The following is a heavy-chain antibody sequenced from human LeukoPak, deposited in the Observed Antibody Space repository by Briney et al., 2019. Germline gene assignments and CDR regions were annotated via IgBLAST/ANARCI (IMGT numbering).Heavy chain of an antibody. Sequence: SETLSLTCAVSGGSISTSNWWSWARQPPGKGLEGIGPNDHSGITNYNPSLKSRVTISVDKSKNQFSLKLSSVTAADTAVYYCARRVIIRYEDYFDYWGQGTLVTVSS. CDR3: ARRVIIRYEDYFDY. CDR1: GGSISTSNW. D-gene: IGHD3-22*01. J-gene: IGHJ4*02. V-gene: IGHV4-4*02. CDR2: NDHSGIT.